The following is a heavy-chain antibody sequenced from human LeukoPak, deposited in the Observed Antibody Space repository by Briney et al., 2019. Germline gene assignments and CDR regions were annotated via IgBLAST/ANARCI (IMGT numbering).Heavy chain of an antibody. Sequence: SETLSLTCTVSGGSISSYYWSWIRQPPGKGLEWIGYIYYSGSTNYNPSLKSRVTISVDTSKNQFSLKLSSVTAADTAVYYCARAQGYSSGWDFQHWGQGTLVTVSS. CDR2: IYYSGST. CDR1: GGSISSYY. D-gene: IGHD6-19*01. V-gene: IGHV4-59*01. J-gene: IGHJ1*01. CDR3: ARAQGYSSGWDFQH.